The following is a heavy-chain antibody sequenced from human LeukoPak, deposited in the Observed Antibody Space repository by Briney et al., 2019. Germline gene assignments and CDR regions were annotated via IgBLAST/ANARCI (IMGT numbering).Heavy chain of an antibody. CDR3: ARRGYYDSSGYDY. Sequence: PGGSLRLSCAASGFTFSSYGMHWVRQAPGKGLEWVSSISGSSTDIYYADSVRGRFTISRDNAKNSLYLQINSLRAEDTAIYYCARRGYYDSSGYDYWGQGTLVTVSS. CDR2: ISGSSTDI. D-gene: IGHD3-22*01. V-gene: IGHV3-21*01. J-gene: IGHJ4*02. CDR1: GFTFSSYG.